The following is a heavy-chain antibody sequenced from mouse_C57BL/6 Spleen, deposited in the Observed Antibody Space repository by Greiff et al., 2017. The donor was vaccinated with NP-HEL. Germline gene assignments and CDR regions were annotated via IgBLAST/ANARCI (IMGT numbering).Heavy chain of an antibody. J-gene: IGHJ4*01. CDR1: GYTFTSYW. Sequence: QVQLQQPGAELVKPGASVKLSCKASGYTFTSYWMHWVKQRPGQGLEWIGMIHPNSGSTNYNEKFKSKATLTVDKSSSKAYMQLSSLTSEDSAVYYCARDEGLYYYYARDYWGQGTSVTVSS. V-gene: IGHV1-64*01. D-gene: IGHD2-3*01. CDR2: IHPNSGST. CDR3: ARDEGLYYYYARDY.